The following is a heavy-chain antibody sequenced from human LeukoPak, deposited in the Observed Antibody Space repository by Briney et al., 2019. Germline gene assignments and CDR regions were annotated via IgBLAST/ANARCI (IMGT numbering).Heavy chain of an antibody. Sequence: GGSLRLSCIASGFTFGDYTMTWVRQAPGKGLEWVGFIRSKAYGGTTEYAASVKGRVTISRDDSKSIAYLQMNSLKTEDTAVYYCTREGSLGYCSGGNCYFDYWGQGTLVTVSS. CDR2: IRSKAYGGTT. CDR3: TREGSLGYCSGGNCYFDY. CDR1: GFTFGDYT. D-gene: IGHD2-15*01. V-gene: IGHV3-49*04. J-gene: IGHJ4*02.